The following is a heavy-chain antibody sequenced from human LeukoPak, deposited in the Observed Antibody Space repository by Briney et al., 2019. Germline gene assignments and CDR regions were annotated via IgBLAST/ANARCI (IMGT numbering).Heavy chain of an antibody. CDR2: INVEGGET. D-gene: IGHD3-10*01. CDR3: ARGSSNGFDV. CDR1: GFTFSSYW. V-gene: IGHV3-7*05. Sequence: GGSLRLSCAGSGFTFSSYWMNWVRHAPGKGRECVANINVEGGETYTVDSVEGRLTISRDNAKNSLSLQMKRLRAEDTDVYYCARGSSNGFDVWGQGTMVTVSA. J-gene: IGHJ3*01.